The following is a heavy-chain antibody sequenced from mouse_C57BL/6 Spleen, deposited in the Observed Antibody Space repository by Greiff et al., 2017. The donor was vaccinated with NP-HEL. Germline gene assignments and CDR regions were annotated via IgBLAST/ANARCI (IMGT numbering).Heavy chain of an antibody. Sequence: QVQLQQSGAELVRPGTSVKMSCKASGYTFTNYWIGWAKQRPGHGLEWIGDIYPGGGYTNYNEKFKGKATLTADKSSSTAYMQFSSLSSEDSAIYYCARRTTVVEYFDYWGQGTTLTVSS. J-gene: IGHJ2*01. V-gene: IGHV1-63*01. D-gene: IGHD1-1*01. CDR2: IYPGGGYT. CDR1: GYTFTNYW. CDR3: ARRTTVVEYFDY.